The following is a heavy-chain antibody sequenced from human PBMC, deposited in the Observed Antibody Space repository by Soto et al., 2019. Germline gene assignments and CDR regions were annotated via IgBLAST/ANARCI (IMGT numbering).Heavy chain of an antibody. D-gene: IGHD3-10*01. CDR1: GGSFSGYY. Sequence: QVQLQQWGAGLLKPSETLSLTCAVYGGSFSGYYWSWVRQPPGKGPEWIGELNDSGGTNYNASLKSRVSISGDTSNNQFSLKLSFVTAADTAVYYCTRGRGGVQHWGQGTLVTVSS. J-gene: IGHJ1*01. V-gene: IGHV4-34*01. CDR3: TRGRGGVQH. CDR2: LNDSGGT.